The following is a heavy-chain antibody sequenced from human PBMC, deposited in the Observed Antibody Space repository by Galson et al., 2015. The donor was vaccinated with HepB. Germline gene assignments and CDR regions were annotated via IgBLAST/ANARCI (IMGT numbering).Heavy chain of an antibody. CDR3: AREREGGYYDFWSGYYPGY. D-gene: IGHD3-3*01. CDR1: GFTFSSYA. CDR2: ISYDGSNK. J-gene: IGHJ4*02. V-gene: IGHV3-30-3*01. Sequence: SLRLSCAASGFTFSSYAMHWVRQAPGKGLEWVAVISYDGSNKYYADSVKGRFTISRDNSKNTLYLQMNSLRAEDTAVYYCAREREGGYYDFWSGYYPGYWGQGTLVTVSS.